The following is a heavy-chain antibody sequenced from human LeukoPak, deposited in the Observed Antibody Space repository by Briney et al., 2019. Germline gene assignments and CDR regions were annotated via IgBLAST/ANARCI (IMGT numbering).Heavy chain of an antibody. Sequence: SETLSLTCTVSGGSISSYYWSWIRQPAGKGLEWIGRIYTSGSTNYNPSLKSRVTMSVDTSKNQFSLKLSSVTAADTAVYYCARARGYCSGGSCPLYYFDYWGQGTLVTVSP. CDR3: ARARGYCSGGSCPLYYFDY. V-gene: IGHV4-4*07. CDR1: GGSISSYY. CDR2: IYTSGST. D-gene: IGHD2-15*01. J-gene: IGHJ4*02.